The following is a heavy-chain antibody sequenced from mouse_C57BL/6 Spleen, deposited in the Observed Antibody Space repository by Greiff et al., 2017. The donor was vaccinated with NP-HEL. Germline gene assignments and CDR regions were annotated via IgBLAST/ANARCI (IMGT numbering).Heavy chain of an antibody. V-gene: IGHV1-81*01. CDR2: IYPRSGNT. D-gene: IGHD2-5*01. CDR1: GYTFTSYG. CDR3: ARGSNFFAY. J-gene: IGHJ3*01. Sequence: VQLQQSGAELARPGASVKLSCKASGYTFTSYGISWVKQRTGQGLEWIGEIYPRSGNTYYNEKFKGKATLTADKSSSPAYMELRSLTSEDSAVYFCARGSNFFAYWGQGTLVTVSA.